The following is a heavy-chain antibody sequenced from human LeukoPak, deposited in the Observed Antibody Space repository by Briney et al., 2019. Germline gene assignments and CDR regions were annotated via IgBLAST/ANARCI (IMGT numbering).Heavy chain of an antibody. V-gene: IGHV3-48*03. CDR1: GFTLSDYE. CDR2: SSTSGRTI. D-gene: IGHD5-24*01. CDR3: ARGDGYSPFDY. Sequence: GGSLRLSRAASGFTLSDYEINWVRQAPGKGLEWVAYSSTSGRTIWYADSVKGRFTFSRDNAKNSLYLQMNSLRTEDTAVYYCARGDGYSPFDYWGQGTLVTVSS. J-gene: IGHJ4*02.